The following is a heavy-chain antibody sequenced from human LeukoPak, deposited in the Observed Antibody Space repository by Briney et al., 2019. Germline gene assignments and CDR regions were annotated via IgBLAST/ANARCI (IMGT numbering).Heavy chain of an antibody. D-gene: IGHD1-26*01. Sequence: PGGSLRLSCAASGFTFSSYWMSWVRQAPGKGLEWVANIKQDGSEKYYVDSVKGRFTISGDNAKNSLYLQMNSLRVEDTTVYFCARVLGGTNYNHYYGMDVWGQGTTVTVSS. CDR2: IKQDGSEK. CDR1: GFTFSSYW. V-gene: IGHV3-7*01. CDR3: ARVLGGTNYNHYYGMDV. J-gene: IGHJ6*02.